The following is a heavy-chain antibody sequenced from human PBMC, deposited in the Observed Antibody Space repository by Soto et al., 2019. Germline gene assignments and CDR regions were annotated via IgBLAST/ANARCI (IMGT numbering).Heavy chain of an antibody. CDR1: GYTFTSYG. J-gene: IGHJ6*02. Sequence: ASVKVSCKASGYTFTSYGISWVRQAPGHGLEWMGWISAYNGNTNYAQKLQGRVTMTTDTSTSTAYMELRCLRSDDTAVYYCARYQDFNFGVVPKSSMDVWGQGTLVTVYS. CDR2: ISAYNGNT. V-gene: IGHV1-18*04. CDR3: ARYQDFNFGVVPKSSMDV. D-gene: IGHD3-3*01.